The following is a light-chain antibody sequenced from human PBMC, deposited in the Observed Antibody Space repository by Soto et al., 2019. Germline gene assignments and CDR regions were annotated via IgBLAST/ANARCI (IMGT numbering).Light chain of an antibody. CDR2: GGS. J-gene: IGKJ2*01. CDR1: QSVSGSK. Sequence: EIVLTQSPGPLSLSPGNRATLSCRASQSVSGSKLAWYQQRPGQAPRLLIYGGSSRATDIPASFSGSGSGTDYTLTISRLEPEDFALYYCHQYGNSPFTFGQGTKLEIK. V-gene: IGKV3-20*01. CDR3: HQYGNSPFT.